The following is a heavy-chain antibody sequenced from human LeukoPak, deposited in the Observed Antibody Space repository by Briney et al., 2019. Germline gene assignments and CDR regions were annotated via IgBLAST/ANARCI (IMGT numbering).Heavy chain of an antibody. CDR2: MNPNSGNT. CDR1: GYTFTSYD. CDR3: ARDYTRIVGAKGY. D-gene: IGHD1-26*01. V-gene: IGHV1-8*03. J-gene: IGHJ4*02. Sequence: ASVKVSCKASGYTFTSYDINWVRQATGQGLEWMGWMNPNSGNTGYAQKFQGRVTIIRNTSISTAYMELSSLRSEDTAVYYCARDYTRIVGAKGYWGQGTLVTVSS.